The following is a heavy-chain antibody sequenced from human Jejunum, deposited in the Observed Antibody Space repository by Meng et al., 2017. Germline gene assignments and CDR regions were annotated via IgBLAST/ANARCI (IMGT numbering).Heavy chain of an antibody. D-gene: IGHD4-17*01. CDR3: AKDDLGDYSGYYFVY. Sequence: GGSLRLSCAASGFTFNSYTMNWVRQAPRKGLEWVSAVSGSGDTTYYADSVKGRFTISRDNSKNTLYLQMNSLRAEDTAMYYCAKDDLGDYSGYYFVYWGQGTLVNGAS. CDR1: GFTFNSYT. J-gene: IGHJ4*02. V-gene: IGHV3-23*01. CDR2: VSGSGDTT.